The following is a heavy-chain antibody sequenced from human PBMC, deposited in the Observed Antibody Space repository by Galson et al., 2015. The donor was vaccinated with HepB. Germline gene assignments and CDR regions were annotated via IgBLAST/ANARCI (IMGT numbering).Heavy chain of an antibody. V-gene: IGHV3-30-3*01. CDR3: ARSDSSGWYGYSVC. CDR2: ISYDGSNK. D-gene: IGHD6-19*01. J-gene: IGHJ4*02. Sequence: SLRLSCAASGFTFSSYAMHWVRQAPGKGLEWVAVISYDGSNKYYADSVKGRFTISRDNSKNTLYLQMNSLRAEDTAVYYCARSDSSGWYGYSVCWGQGTLVTVSS. CDR1: GFTFSSYA.